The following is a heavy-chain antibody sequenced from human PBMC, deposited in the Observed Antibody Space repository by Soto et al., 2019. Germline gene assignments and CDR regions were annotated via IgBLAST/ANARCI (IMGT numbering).Heavy chain of an antibody. CDR3: ARPVNSWYLDSFDY. Sequence: GGSLRLSCTVSGFSLRSYTMHWVRQTPEKGLEWLSSISINGASIRYADSVKGRFTISRDNDKNSLFLQMNSLRVEDTAVYYCARPVNSWYLDSFDYWGQGTLVTVS. CDR2: ISINGASI. V-gene: IGHV3-48*01. J-gene: IGHJ4*02. CDR1: GFSLRSYT. D-gene: IGHD6-13*01.